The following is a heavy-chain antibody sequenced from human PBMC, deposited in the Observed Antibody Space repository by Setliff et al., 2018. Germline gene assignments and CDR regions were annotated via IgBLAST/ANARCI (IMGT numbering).Heavy chain of an antibody. CDR3: AKDRVPDNIWDFDS. V-gene: IGHV3-21*04. D-gene: IGHD1-26*01. J-gene: IGHJ5*01. CDR1: GFAFNTYS. CDR2: ISSSSSYI. Sequence: GGSLRLSCAASGFAFNTYSINWVRQAPGKGLEWVSSISSSSSYIYYADSVKGRFTISRDNAKNSLYLQMNSLRAEDTALYYCAKDRVPDNIWDFDSWGPGTLVTVSS.